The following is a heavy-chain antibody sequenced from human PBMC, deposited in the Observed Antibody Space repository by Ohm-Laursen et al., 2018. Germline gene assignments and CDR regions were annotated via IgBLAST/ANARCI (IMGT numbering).Heavy chain of an antibody. Sequence: TLSLTCPVSGGSVSSGSYYWSWIRQPPGKGLEWIGYIYYSGSTNYNPSLKSRVTISVDTSKNQFSLKLSSVTDADTAVYYCARDSWFGEVEYPWGQGTLVTVSS. D-gene: IGHD3-10*01. V-gene: IGHV4-61*01. CDR3: ARDSWFGEVEYP. CDR2: IYYSGST. J-gene: IGHJ5*02. CDR1: GGSVSSGSYY.